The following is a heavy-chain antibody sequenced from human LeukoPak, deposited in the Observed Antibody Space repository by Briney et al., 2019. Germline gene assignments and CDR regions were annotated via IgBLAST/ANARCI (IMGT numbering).Heavy chain of an antibody. D-gene: IGHD4-11*01. CDR2: IYYSGST. Sequence: PSETLSLTCTVSGGSISSYYWSWIRQPPGKGLEWIGYIYYSGSTNYNPSLKSRVTISVATSKNQFSLKLSSVTAADTAVYYCAGGGAYTEFDYWGQGTLVTVSS. CDR3: AGGGAYTEFDY. CDR1: GGSISSYY. V-gene: IGHV4-59*08. J-gene: IGHJ4*02.